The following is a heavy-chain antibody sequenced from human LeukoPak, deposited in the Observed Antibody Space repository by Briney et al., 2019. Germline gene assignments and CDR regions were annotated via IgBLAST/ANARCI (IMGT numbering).Heavy chain of an antibody. CDR2: ISGSGGST. J-gene: IGHJ3*02. D-gene: IGHD3-16*01. CDR1: GFTFSSYA. V-gene: IGHV3-23*01. Sequence: GGSLRLSCAASGFTFSSYAVSWVRQAPGKGLERVSLISGSGGSTYYADSVKGRFTISRDNSKNTLYLQMNSLRAEDTAVFYCAKDRDDYVWGSYLGAFDIWGQGTMVTVSS. CDR3: AKDRDDYVWGSYLGAFDI.